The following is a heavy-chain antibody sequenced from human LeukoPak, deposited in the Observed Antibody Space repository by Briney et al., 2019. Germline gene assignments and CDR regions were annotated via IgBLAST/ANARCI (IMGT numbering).Heavy chain of an antibody. CDR2: ISGSGGST. CDR3: ARAELAGTVH. V-gene: IGHV3-23*01. CDR1: GFTFSSYA. J-gene: IGHJ4*02. Sequence: QSGGSLRLSCAASGFTFSSYAMSWVRQAPGKGLEWVSAISGSGGSTYYADSVKGRFTISIDNPKNTLYLQMNSLRAEDTAVYYCARAELAGTVHWGQGTLVTVSS. D-gene: IGHD6-13*01.